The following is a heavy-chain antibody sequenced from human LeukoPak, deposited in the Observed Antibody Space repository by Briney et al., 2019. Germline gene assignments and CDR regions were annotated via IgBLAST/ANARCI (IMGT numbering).Heavy chain of an antibody. Sequence: ASVKVSFKASGYTFTSYGISWVRQAPGQGLEWMGWISAYNGNTNYAQKLQGRVTMTTDTSTSTAYMELRSLRSDDTAVYYCARYRGIQLWLPIDYWGQGTLVTVSS. D-gene: IGHD5-18*01. V-gene: IGHV1-18*01. CDR3: ARYRGIQLWLPIDY. J-gene: IGHJ4*02. CDR1: GYTFTSYG. CDR2: ISAYNGNT.